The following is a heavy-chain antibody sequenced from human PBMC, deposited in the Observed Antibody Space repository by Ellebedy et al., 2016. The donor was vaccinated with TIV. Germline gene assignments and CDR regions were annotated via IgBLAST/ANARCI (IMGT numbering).Heavy chain of an antibody. V-gene: IGHV4-39*07. CDR2: LYYTGTT. D-gene: IGHD3-9*01. Sequence: SETLSLXXTVSGGSISSSSYYWGWIRQPPGKGLEWIGNLYYTGTTYHNPSLKSRVTISVDTSTNQFSLKLSSVTAADTAVYYCARVGGNYDILTGYYNTKYYFDYWGQGTLVTVSS. CDR3: ARVGGNYDILTGYYNTKYYFDY. J-gene: IGHJ4*02. CDR1: GGSISSSSYY.